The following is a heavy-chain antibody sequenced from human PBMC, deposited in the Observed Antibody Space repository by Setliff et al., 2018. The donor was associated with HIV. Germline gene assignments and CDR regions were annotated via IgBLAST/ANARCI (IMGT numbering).Heavy chain of an antibody. CDR3: GNKGGQV. Sequence: GSLRLSCTVVGFSIENFDMHWVRQAPGKGLEWVSLLWRDEVGEYYADSVKGRFSISRDRSRNTVSLQMSSLRVEDTAMYYCGNKGGQVWGPGTQVTVSS. J-gene: IGHJ1*01. V-gene: IGHV3-33*08. D-gene: IGHD3-16*01. CDR1: GFSIENFD. CDR2: LWRDEVGE.